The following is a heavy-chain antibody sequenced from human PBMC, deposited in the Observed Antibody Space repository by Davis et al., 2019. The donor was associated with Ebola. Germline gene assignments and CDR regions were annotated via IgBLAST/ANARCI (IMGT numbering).Heavy chain of an antibody. CDR3: ARDTGWYLNGMDV. CDR2: IYYSGST. D-gene: IGHD6-19*01. Sequence: MPSETLSLTCTVSGGSISSYYWSWIRQPPGKGLEWIGYIYYSGSTNYNPSLKSRVTISVDTSKNQFSLKLSSVTAADTAVYYCARDTGWYLNGMDVWGQGTTVTVSS. J-gene: IGHJ6*02. CDR1: GGSISSYY. V-gene: IGHV4-59*01.